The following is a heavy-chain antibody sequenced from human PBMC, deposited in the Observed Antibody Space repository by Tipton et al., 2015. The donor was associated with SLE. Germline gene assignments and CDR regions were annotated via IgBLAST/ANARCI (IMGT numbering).Heavy chain of an antibody. V-gene: IGHV4-39*01. D-gene: IGHD3-3*01. Sequence: TLSLTCTVSGVSISSKTYYWGWIRQPPGKGLEWIGSLYYSGATYYNPSLESRVSMSMHTSWNQFSLKLTSMTAADTAIYYCASTIYDFWTKWGQGTLVTVSS. CDR2: LYYSGAT. CDR3: ASTIYDFWTK. J-gene: IGHJ4*02. CDR1: GVSISSKTYY.